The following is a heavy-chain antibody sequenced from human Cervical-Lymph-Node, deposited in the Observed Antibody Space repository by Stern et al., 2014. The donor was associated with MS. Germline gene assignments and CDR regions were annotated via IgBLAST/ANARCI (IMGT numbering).Heavy chain of an antibody. CDR1: GYTFTNYD. V-gene: IGHV1-8*01. CDR3: TTSQGAF. CDR2: MNPNSGNS. J-gene: IGHJ4*02. Sequence: VKLVESGAEVKKPGASVKVSCKASGYTFTNYDVNWVRQATGQGLEWIGWMNPNSGNSGAAQKFQGRATLTGNNSINTAYMELKSLKFDDTATYFCTTSQGAFWGQGTVVTVSS. D-gene: IGHD3-16*01.